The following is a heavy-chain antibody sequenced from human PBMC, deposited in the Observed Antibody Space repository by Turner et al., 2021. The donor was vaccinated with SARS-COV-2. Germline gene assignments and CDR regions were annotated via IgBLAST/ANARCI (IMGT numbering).Heavy chain of an antibody. J-gene: IGHJ4*02. D-gene: IGHD3-3*01. V-gene: IGHV4-34*01. Sequence: QVQLQQRVAGPLKPSETLSLICAVNGGSLSGYYCTWIRQTPGKGLEWIGEVHPYGTTYYNPTLKSRVSMSVDTSKNQFSLKLNSVTAADTAFYYCARGDDPRKSGVVWGQGTLVTVSS. CDR3: ARGDDPRKSGVV. CDR1: GGSLSGYY. CDR2: VHPYGTT.